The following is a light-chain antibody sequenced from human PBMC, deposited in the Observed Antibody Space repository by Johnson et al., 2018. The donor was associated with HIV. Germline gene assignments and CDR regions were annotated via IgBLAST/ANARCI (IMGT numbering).Light chain of an antibody. CDR3: GTWDSSLRVGF. V-gene: IGLV1-51*02. J-gene: IGLJ1*01. Sequence: QSVLTQPPSVSAAPGQKVTISCSGSTSNIGNNYVSWYQQLPGTAPKLLIYEKNKRPSGIPDRFSASKSGTSATLDITGLQTGDEADYYCGTWDSSLRVGFFGPGTKVTVL. CDR1: TSNIGNNY. CDR2: EKN.